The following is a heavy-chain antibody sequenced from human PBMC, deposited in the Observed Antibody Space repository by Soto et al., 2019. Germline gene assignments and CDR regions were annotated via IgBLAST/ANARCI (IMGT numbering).Heavy chain of an antibody. V-gene: IGHV4-38-2*01. D-gene: IGHD6-19*01. CDR2: IYHSGST. J-gene: IGHJ4*02. CDR1: GYSISSGYY. Sequence: WDTLSLTCAGSGYSISSGYYWGWIRQPPGKGLEWIGSIYHSGSTYYNPSLKSRVTISVDTSKNQFSLKLSSVTAADTAVYYCASMGIAVAGTSDYWGQGTLVTVSS. CDR3: ASMGIAVAGTSDY.